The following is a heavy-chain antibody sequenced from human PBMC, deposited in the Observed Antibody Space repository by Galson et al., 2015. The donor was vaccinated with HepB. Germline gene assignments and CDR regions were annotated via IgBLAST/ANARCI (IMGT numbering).Heavy chain of an antibody. CDR2: ISSSSSYT. V-gene: IGHV3-11*06. J-gene: IGHJ2*01. Sequence: SLRLSCAASGFTFSDYYMSWIRQAPGKGLEWVSYISSSSSYTNYADSVKGRFTISRDNAKNSLYLQMNSLRAEDTAVYYCARDLASSSWFHTDRYFDLWGRGTLVTVSS. CDR3: ARDLASSSWFHTDRYFDL. CDR1: GFTFSDYY. D-gene: IGHD6-13*01.